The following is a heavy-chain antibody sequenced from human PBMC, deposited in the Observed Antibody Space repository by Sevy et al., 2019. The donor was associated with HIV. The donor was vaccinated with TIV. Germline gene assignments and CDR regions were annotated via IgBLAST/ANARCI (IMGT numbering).Heavy chain of an antibody. CDR3: VRAMSPTLGTGNNSFDL. J-gene: IGHJ5*02. CDR1: GFVFEDFA. CDR2: LTGDGSKK. D-gene: IGHD2-2*01. V-gene: IGHV3-9*01. Sequence: GGSLRLSCVGSGFVFEDFAVHWVRRSPGKGLEWVSGLTGDGSKKFYEGSVKGRFTISRDNARNSLYLQMNNMKLDDTAFYYGVRAMSPTLGTGNNSFDLWGQGTLVTVSS.